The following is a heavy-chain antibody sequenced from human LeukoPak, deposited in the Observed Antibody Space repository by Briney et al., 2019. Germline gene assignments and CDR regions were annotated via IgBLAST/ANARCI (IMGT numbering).Heavy chain of an antibody. Sequence: GGSLRLSCAASGFTFSSYSMNWVRQAPGKGLEWVSYISSSSSTIYYADSVKGRFTISRDNAKNSLYLQMNSLRDEDTAVYYCAREVVDYGGELDWFDAWGQGTLVSVSS. CDR3: AREVVDYGGELDWFDA. CDR2: ISSSSSTI. D-gene: IGHD4-23*01. V-gene: IGHV3-48*02. CDR1: GFTFSSYS. J-gene: IGHJ5*02.